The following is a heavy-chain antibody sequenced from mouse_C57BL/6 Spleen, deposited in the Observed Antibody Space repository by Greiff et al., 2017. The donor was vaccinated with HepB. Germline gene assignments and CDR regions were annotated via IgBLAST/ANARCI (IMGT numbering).Heavy chain of an antibody. J-gene: IGHJ2*01. CDR3: ARHVTTGPSLDY. Sequence: QVQLQQSGAELVKPGASVKLSCKASGYTFTSYWMQWVKQRPGQGLEWIGEIDPSDSYTNYNQKFKGKATLTVDTSSSTAYMQLSSLTSEDSAVYYCARHVTTGPSLDYWGQGTTLTVSS. V-gene: IGHV1-50*01. D-gene: IGHD2-12*01. CDR2: IDPSDSYT. CDR1: GYTFTSYW.